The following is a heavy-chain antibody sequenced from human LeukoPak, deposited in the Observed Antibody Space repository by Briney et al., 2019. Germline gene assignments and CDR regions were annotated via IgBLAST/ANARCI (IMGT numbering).Heavy chain of an antibody. V-gene: IGHV4-30-4*01. Sequence: SQTLSLTWTVSGGSISSGDYYWSWLRQPPGKGLEWIGYIYYSGGTYYNPSLKSRVTISVDTSKNQFSLKLSSVTAADTAVYYCARGEQLPYNWYFDLWGRGTLVTVSS. CDR1: GGSISSGDYY. CDR2: IYYSGGT. J-gene: IGHJ2*01. CDR3: ARGEQLPYNWYFDL. D-gene: IGHD1/OR15-1a*01.